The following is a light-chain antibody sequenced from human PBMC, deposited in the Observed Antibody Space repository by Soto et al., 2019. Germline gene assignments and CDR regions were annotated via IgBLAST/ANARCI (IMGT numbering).Light chain of an antibody. Sequence: DIHLTQSPSFLSASVGDRVTITCRPSQAVPNNMAWYQQKPGKPPKLLIYEESTLHSGVPSRFSGRKSGTQFTLTIDSLQPEDFATYYCQQSFSKFLYTFGQGTKLEIK. CDR1: QAVPNN. J-gene: IGKJ2*01. V-gene: IGKV1-9*01. CDR3: QQSFSKFLYT. CDR2: EES.